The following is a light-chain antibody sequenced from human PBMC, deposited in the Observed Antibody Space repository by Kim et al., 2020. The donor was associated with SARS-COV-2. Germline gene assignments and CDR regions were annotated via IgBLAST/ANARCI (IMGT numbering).Light chain of an antibody. CDR1: SNDVGAYNY. CDR3: SSYTSSSTLV. J-gene: IGLJ3*02. V-gene: IGLV2-14*03. CDR2: DVS. Sequence: QSALTQPASVSESPGQSITISCTGTSNDVGAYNYVSWYQQHPDKAPKLMIYDVSTRPSGVSDRFSGSKSGNTASLTISGLQAEDEADYYCSSYTSSSTLVFGGGTQLTVL.